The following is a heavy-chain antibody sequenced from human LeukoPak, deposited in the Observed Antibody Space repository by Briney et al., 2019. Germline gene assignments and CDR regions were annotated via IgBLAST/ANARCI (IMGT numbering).Heavy chain of an antibody. CDR2: IRSKANSYAT. CDR1: GFTFSGSA. J-gene: IGHJ6*02. CDR3: TRPLGDYDILTGYYKEGISPDYYGMDV. D-gene: IGHD3-9*01. Sequence: PGGSLKLSCAASGFTFSGSAMHWVRQASGKGLEWVGRIRSKANSYATAYAASVKGRFTISRDDSKNTAYLQMNSLKTEDTAVYYYTRPLGDYDILTGYYKEGISPDYYGMDVWGQGTTVTVSS. V-gene: IGHV3-73*01.